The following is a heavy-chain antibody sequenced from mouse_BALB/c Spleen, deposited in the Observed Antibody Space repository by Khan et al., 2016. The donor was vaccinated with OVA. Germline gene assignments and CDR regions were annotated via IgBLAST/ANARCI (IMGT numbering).Heavy chain of an antibody. D-gene: IGHD1-1*01. J-gene: IGHJ4*01. CDR2: IWSGGST. V-gene: IGHV2-6-4*01. Sequence: QVQLKQSGPGLGAPSQSLSITCTVSGFSLSRYNIHWIRQSPGKGLEWLGMIWSGGSTDYNSALKSRLSISKDNSKSQVFLKMNSLQTDDTVMYYCARAYGTSLGYYAMDYWGQGTSVTVAS. CDR3: ARAYGTSLGYYAMDY. CDR1: GFSLSRYN.